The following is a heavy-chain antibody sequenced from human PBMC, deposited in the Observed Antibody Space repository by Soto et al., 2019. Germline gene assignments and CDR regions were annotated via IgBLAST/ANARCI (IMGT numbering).Heavy chain of an antibody. V-gene: IGHV3-30*18. CDR3: AKDGSHNFDY. Sequence: QVQLVESGGGVVQPERSLRLSCSASGFTFSHYAMHWVRQAPGKGQEWVALMSYDGSNEYYADSVKGRFTISRDNSKNTLYLQMNSLRAEDTAVYYCAKDGSHNFDYWGQGTLVTVSS. CDR1: GFTFSHYA. D-gene: IGHD1-26*01. J-gene: IGHJ4*02. CDR2: MSYDGSNE.